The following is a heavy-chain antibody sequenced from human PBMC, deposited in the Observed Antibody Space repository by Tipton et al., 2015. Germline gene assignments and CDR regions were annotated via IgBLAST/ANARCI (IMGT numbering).Heavy chain of an antibody. V-gene: IGHV4-59*01. CDR1: GGSISNDY. J-gene: IGHJ5*01. CDR2: IFYDGSI. CDR3: ATTRITLFENWFDS. Sequence: TLSLTCTVSGGSISNDYWTWIRQPPGKGLEWLGYIFYDGSISYNPSLKTRVTISRDTSKNQFSLKLSSVTAADTAMYYCATTRITLFENWFDSWGQGILVTVSS. D-gene: IGHD3-3*01.